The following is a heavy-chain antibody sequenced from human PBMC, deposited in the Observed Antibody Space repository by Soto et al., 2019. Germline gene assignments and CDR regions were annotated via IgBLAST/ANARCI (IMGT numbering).Heavy chain of an antibody. CDR1: GFTFSSYA. J-gene: IGHJ4*02. V-gene: IGHV3-30-3*01. CDR2: ISYDGSNK. CDR3: ARDAYCGGDCYLYYFDY. Sequence: PGGSLRLSCAVSGFTFSSYAMHWVRQAPGKGLEWVAVISYDGSNKYYAHSVKGRFTISRDISKNTLYLQMNSLRADDTAVYNCARDAYCGGDCYLYYFDYWGQGT. D-gene: IGHD2-21*02.